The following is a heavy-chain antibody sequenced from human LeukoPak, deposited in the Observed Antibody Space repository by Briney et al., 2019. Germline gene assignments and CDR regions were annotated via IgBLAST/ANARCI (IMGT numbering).Heavy chain of an antibody. J-gene: IGHJ4*02. D-gene: IGHD2-2*01. V-gene: IGHV3-20*01. Sequence: GGSLRLSCAASGFTFSDYYMSWVRQAPGKGLEWVSGINWNGGSTGYADSVKGRFTISRDNAKNSLYLQMNSLRAEDTALYHCARGDCSSTSCYDPMFDYWGQGTLVTVSS. CDR3: ARGDCSSTSCYDPMFDY. CDR2: INWNGGST. CDR1: GFTFSDYY.